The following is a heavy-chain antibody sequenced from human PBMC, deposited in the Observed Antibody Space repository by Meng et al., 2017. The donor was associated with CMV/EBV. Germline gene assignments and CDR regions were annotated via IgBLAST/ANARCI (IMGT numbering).Heavy chain of an antibody. V-gene: IGHV4-61*01. D-gene: IGHD1-26*01. Sequence: GSVSSGSYYWSWIRQLPGKGLEWIGYIYYSGSTNYNPSLKSRVTISVDTSKNQFSLKLSSVTAADTAVYYCARVLGSGVRATGVDYWGQGTLVTVSS. CDR3: ARVLGSGVRATGVDY. J-gene: IGHJ4*02. CDR2: IYYSGST. CDR1: GSVSSGSYY.